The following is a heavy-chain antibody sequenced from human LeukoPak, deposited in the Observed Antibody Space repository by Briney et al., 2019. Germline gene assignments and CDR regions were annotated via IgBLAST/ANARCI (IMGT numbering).Heavy chain of an antibody. CDR3: AKDGSSGTFDY. Sequence: GRSLRLSCAASGFTFSSSGMHWFRQAPGKGLEWVAIISYDGSNKYFADSVKGRFTISRDNSKNTLYLQMNSLRAEDTAVYYCAKDGSSGTFDYWGQGTLVTVSS. J-gene: IGHJ4*02. CDR1: GFTFSSSG. V-gene: IGHV3-30*18. CDR2: ISYDGSNK. D-gene: IGHD3-10*01.